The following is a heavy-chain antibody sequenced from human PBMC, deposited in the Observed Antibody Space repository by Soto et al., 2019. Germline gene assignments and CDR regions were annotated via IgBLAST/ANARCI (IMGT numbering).Heavy chain of an antibody. CDR1: GFTFRNYV. CDR3: VRDGIGGFDY. Sequence: QVQLVESGGGVVQPGRSLRLSCAASGFTFRNYVMQWVRQAPGKGLEWVAVVWDDGSNKSYADPVKGRFTVSRDNPKNTLVLQMNSVRAEDTDVYYCVRDGIGGFDYWGQGTLVTVSS. V-gene: IGHV3-33*01. CDR2: VWDDGSNK. J-gene: IGHJ4*02. D-gene: IGHD2-15*01.